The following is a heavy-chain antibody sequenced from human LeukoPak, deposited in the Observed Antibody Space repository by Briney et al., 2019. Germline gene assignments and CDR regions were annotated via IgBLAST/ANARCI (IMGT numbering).Heavy chain of an antibody. CDR3: ARDPYCGGDCYPLDY. J-gene: IGHJ4*02. Sequence: ASVKVSCKASGYTFTGYYMHWVRQAPGQGLEWMGWINPNSGGTNYAQKFQGRVTMTRDTSISTAYMELRSLRSDDTAVYYCARDPYCGGDCYPLDYWGQGTLVTVSS. D-gene: IGHD2-21*02. CDR1: GYTFTGYY. V-gene: IGHV1-2*02. CDR2: INPNSGGT.